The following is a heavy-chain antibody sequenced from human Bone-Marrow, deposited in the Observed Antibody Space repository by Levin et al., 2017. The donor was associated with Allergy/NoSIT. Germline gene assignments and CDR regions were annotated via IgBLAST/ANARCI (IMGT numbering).Heavy chain of an antibody. D-gene: IGHD2-15*01. CDR1: GFTFDDYA. V-gene: IGHV3-9*01. J-gene: IGHJ3*02. CDR3: AKDISLCSGGSCYSFEGAFDI. CDR2: ISWNSGSI. Sequence: LSLTCAASGFTFDDYAMHWVRQAPGKGLEWVSGISWNSGSIGYADSVKGRFTISRDNAKNSLYLQMNSLRAEDTALYYCAKDISLCSGGSCYSFEGAFDIWGQGTMVTVSS.